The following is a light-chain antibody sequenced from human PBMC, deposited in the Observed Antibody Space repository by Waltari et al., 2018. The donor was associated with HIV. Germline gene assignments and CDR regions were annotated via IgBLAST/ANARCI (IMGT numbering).Light chain of an antibody. CDR3: CAYAGSTTYVI. CDR2: EVS. J-gene: IGLJ2*01. Sequence: QSALTQPTYVSGSPGQSITISCTGTSSDVGGYNLVSWYQQHPGKAPKLMIYEVSKRPSGVSNRVSGSKSGNTASLTISGLQAEDEADYYCCAYAGSTTYVIFGGGTKLTVL. V-gene: IGLV2-23*02. CDR1: SSDVGGYNL.